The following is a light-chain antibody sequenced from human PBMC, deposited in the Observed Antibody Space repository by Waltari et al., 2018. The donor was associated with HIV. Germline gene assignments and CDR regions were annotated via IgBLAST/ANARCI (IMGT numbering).Light chain of an antibody. CDR2: KAS. J-gene: IGKJ2*01. CDR1: QTISSR. V-gene: IGKV1-5*03. CDR3: QQYYSDPYT. Sequence: DIQMTQSPSTLSASVGTRVTITCRASQTISSRLAWYQQKPGKARRLLIYKASDLETGVPSTFSGSGSGTEFTLTISSLQPDDFASYYCQQYYSDPYTFGQGTKLEIK.